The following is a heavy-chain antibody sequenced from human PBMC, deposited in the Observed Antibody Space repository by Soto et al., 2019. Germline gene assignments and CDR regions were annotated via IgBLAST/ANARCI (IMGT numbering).Heavy chain of an antibody. J-gene: IGHJ4*02. V-gene: IGHV3-33*08. CDR2: IWYDGTQK. Sequence: GGSLRLSCAASGFTFNTYSMHWVRQPPGKGLEWLAAIWYDGTQKYYADSVKGRFIISRDNSKKTLYLEMNSLRAEDTAVYYCARAGGTTVTGLWHFDSWGQGTLVTVSS. D-gene: IGHD4-17*01. CDR1: GFTFNTYS. CDR3: ARAGGTTVTGLWHFDS.